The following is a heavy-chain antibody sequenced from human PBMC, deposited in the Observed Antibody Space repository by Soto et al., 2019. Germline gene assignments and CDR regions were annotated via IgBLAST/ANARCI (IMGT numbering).Heavy chain of an antibody. D-gene: IGHD3-22*01. V-gene: IGHV1-69*13. Sequence: ASVKVSCKASGGSFSNYAVNWVRQAPGQGLEWMGGIIPIFDTTNNAQKFQGRVTITADESTSTAYMELSSLRSADTAVYYCAIGTYSFDSSGYDGAFDIWGQGTVVTGSS. CDR2: IIPIFDTT. CDR1: GGSFSNYA. J-gene: IGHJ3*02. CDR3: AIGTYSFDSSGYDGAFDI.